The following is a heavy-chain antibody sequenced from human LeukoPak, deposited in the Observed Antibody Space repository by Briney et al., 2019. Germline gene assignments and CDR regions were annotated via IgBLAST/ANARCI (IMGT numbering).Heavy chain of an antibody. CDR3: ARGDITMVRGVLKSDAFDI. D-gene: IGHD3-10*01. CDR1: GGSISSYY. J-gene: IGHJ3*02. V-gene: IGHV4-4*08. Sequence: SETLSLTCTVSGGSISSYYWSWIRQPPGKGLEWIGYIYTSGSTNYKPSLTSRVTMSVDTSKNQFSLKLSSVTAADTAVYHCARGDITMVRGVLKSDAFDIWGQGTMVTVSS. CDR2: IYTSGST.